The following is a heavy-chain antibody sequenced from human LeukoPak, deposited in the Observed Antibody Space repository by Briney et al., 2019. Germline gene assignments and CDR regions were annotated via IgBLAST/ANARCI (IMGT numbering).Heavy chain of an antibody. Sequence: GASVKVSCKASGGTFSSYAINWVRQAPGQGPEWMGLISPTGGSTAYAQKFQGRVTLTRDMSTSTDYLELSSLRSEDTAVYYCARDNSVRDEAWWFYPWGQGTLVTVSS. V-gene: IGHV1-46*01. CDR2: ISPTGGST. CDR1: GGTFSSYA. D-gene: IGHD5-24*01. J-gene: IGHJ5*02. CDR3: ARDNSVRDEAWWFYP.